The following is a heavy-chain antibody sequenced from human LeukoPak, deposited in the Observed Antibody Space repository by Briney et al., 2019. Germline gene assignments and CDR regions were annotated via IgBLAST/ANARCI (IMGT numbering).Heavy chain of an antibody. V-gene: IGHV1-24*01. Sequence: GASVKVSCKVSGYTLTELSMHWVRQAPGKGLEWMGGFDPEDGETIYAQKFQGRVTMTEDTSTDTAYMELSSLRSEDTAVYYCATAQPMAYYYYYMDVWCKGTTVTVSS. J-gene: IGHJ6*03. D-gene: IGHD5-24*01. CDR2: FDPEDGET. CDR3: ATAQPMAYYYYYMDV. CDR1: GYTLTELS.